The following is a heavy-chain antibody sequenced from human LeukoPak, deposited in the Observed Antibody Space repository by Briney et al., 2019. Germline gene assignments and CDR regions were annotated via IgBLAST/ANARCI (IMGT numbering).Heavy chain of an antibody. CDR1: GYTFTGYY. CDR2: INPNSGGT. V-gene: IGHV1-2*06. Sequence: ASVKVSCKASGYTFTGYYMHWVRQAPGQGLEWMGRINPNSGGTNYAQKFQGRVTMTRDTSISTAYMELSRLRSDDTAVYYCGRRLSGSYLDYWGQGTLVTVSS. J-gene: IGHJ4*02. D-gene: IGHD1-26*01. CDR3: GRRLSGSYLDY.